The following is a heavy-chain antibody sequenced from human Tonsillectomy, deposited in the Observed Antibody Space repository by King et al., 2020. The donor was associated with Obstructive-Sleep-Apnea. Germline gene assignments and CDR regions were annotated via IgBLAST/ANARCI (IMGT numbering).Heavy chain of an antibody. J-gene: IGHJ4*02. CDR3: ARKARYSRAWYFDY. Sequence: VQLVESGGGVIRPGGSLRLSCAASGFTFDDYGMSWVRQAPGKGLEWVSVINWNGGRTGYADSVKGRFTISRDNAKNSLYLQMNSLRAVDTAFYHCARKARYSRAWYFDYWGQGALVTVSS. CDR2: INWNGGRT. V-gene: IGHV3-20*01. D-gene: IGHD6-19*01. CDR1: GFTFDDYG.